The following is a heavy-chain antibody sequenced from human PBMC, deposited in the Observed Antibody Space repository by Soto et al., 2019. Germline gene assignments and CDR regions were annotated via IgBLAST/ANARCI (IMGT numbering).Heavy chain of an antibody. Sequence: EVQLVESGGGLVQPGGSLRLSCAASGFTFSSYWMSWVRQAPGKGLEWVANIKGDGNEIYYVDSVKGRFTISRDNAKNSLYLQMNSLRAEDTAVYYCARLVSAAAKDYWGQGALVTVSS. D-gene: IGHD1-26*01. CDR2: IKGDGNEI. J-gene: IGHJ4*02. CDR3: ARLVSAAAKDY. CDR1: GFTFSSYW. V-gene: IGHV3-7*04.